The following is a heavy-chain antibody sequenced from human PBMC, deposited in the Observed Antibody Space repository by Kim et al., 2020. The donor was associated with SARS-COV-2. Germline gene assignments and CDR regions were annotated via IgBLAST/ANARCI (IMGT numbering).Heavy chain of an antibody. CDR1: GFTFDDYT. V-gene: IGHV3-43*01. CDR3: AKDTRGAADAFDI. D-gene: IGHD1-26*01. J-gene: IGHJ3*02. CDR2: ISWDGGST. Sequence: GGSLRLSCAASGFTFDDYTMHWVRQAPGKGLEWVSLISWDGGSTYYADSVKGRFTISRDNSKNSLYLQMNSLGTEDTALYYCAKDTRGAADAFDIWGQGTMVTVSS.